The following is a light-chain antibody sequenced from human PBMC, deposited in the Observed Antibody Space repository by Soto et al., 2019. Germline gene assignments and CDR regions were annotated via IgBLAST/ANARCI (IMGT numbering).Light chain of an antibody. CDR2: DAS. CDR3: QKHDGVPQ. Sequence: DIQMTQSPSSLSASVGDTVTITCQASQDITNQINWYQQRPGKAPNLLIYDASHLETGGPSRFSGSGSGTYFTLTITSLQPEDIATYYCQKHDGVPQFGPGTKVDF. V-gene: IGKV1-33*01. CDR1: QDITNQ. J-gene: IGKJ3*01.